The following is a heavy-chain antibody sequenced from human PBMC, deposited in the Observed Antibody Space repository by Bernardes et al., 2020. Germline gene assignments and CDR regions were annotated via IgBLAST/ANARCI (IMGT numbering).Heavy chain of an antibody. CDR2: IYYSGST. D-gene: IGHD5-12*01. CDR1: GGSISSYY. V-gene: IGHV4-59*01. Sequence: SETLSLTCTVSGGSISSYYWSWIRQPPGKGLEWIGYIYYSGSTNYNPSLKSRVTISVDTSKNQFSLKLSSVTAADTAVYYCARAKWLRLFPFDYWGQGTLVTVSS. J-gene: IGHJ4*02. CDR3: ARAKWLRLFPFDY.